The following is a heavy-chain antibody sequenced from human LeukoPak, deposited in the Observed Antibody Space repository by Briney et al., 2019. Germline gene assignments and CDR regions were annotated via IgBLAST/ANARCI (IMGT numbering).Heavy chain of an antibody. CDR3: ARGRGAVGWFDP. D-gene: IGHD4/OR15-4a*01. CDR1: GFTVSSKY. CDR2: IYSGGNT. V-gene: IGHV3-53*01. Sequence: PGGSLRLSCAASGFTVSSKYMSWVRQAPGKGLEWVSLIYSGGNTYYADSVKGRFTISRDNSKNTLYLQMNSLRAEDTAVYYCARGRGAVGWFDPWGQGTLVTVSS. J-gene: IGHJ5*02.